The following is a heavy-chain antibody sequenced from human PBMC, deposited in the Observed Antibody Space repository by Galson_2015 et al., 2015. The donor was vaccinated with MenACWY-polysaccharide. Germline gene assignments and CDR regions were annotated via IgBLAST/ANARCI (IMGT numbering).Heavy chain of an antibody. Sequence: SLTCAVSDYSIRSGYFWGWIRQPPGKGLEWIAYIYYTGSTDYNPSLKSRVTMSVDTSKSQFSLKLSSVTAMDTAVYYCARESDAYYMDVWGKGTTVTVSS. D-gene: IGHD2-21*01. CDR1: DYSIRSGYF. J-gene: IGHJ6*03. CDR2: IYYTGST. CDR3: ARESDAYYMDV. V-gene: IGHV4-28*03.